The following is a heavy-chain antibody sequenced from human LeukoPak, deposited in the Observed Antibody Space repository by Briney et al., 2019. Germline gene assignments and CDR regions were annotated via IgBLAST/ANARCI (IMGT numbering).Heavy chain of an antibody. J-gene: IGHJ4*02. D-gene: IGHD3-10*01. V-gene: IGHV4-59*01. CDR2: IYYSGST. CDR3: ARADPGAPDY. Sequence: KTSETLSLTCTVSGGSISSYYWSCIRQPPGKGLEWIGYIYYSGSTNYNPSLKSRVTISVDTSKNQFSLKLSSVTAADTAVYYCARADPGAPDYWGQGTLVTVSS. CDR1: GGSISSYY.